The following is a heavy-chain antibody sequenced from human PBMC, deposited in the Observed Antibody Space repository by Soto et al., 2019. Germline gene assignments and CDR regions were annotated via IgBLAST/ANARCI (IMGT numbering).Heavy chain of an antibody. CDR1: GGSISSGGYY. V-gene: IGHV4-31*02. CDR2: IYYSGST. D-gene: IGHD3-3*01. J-gene: IGHJ3*02. Sequence: NPSETLSLTCTVSGGSISSGGYYWSWIRQHPGKGLEWIGYIYYSGSTYYNPSLKSRVTISVDTSKNQFSLKLSSVTAADTAVYYCASRTIFGGAGAFDIWGQGTMVTVSS. CDR3: ASRTIFGGAGAFDI.